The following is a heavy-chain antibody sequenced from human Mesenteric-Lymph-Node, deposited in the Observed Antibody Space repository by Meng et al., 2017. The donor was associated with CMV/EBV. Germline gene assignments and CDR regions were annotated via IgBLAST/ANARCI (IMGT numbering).Heavy chain of an antibody. CDR1: GFTFSSYW. D-gene: IGHD2-2*02. CDR3: ANIERPASIGHYYYFGMDV. J-gene: IGHJ6*02. Sequence: GESLKISCAASGFTFSSYWMSWVRQAPGKGLEWVSVISGSGDSTYYADSVKGRFTISRDNSKNTLYLQMNSLRAEDTAVYFCANIERPASIGHYYYFGMDVWGQGTTVTVSS. V-gene: IGHV3-23*01. CDR2: ISGSGDST.